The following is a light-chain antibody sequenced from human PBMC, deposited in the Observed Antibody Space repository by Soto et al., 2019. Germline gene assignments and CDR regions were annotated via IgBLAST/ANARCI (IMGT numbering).Light chain of an antibody. CDR3: QQYDSSLYT. V-gene: IGKV3-20*01. CDR2: GAS. Sequence: EIVLTQSPATLSLSPGERATLSCRASQSVSSTYLAWYQQKPGQAPRLLIYGASTRATGIPDRFSGSVSGTDFTLTISRLEPEDFAVYFCQQYDSSLYTFGQGTKLEIK. J-gene: IGKJ2*01. CDR1: QSVSSTY.